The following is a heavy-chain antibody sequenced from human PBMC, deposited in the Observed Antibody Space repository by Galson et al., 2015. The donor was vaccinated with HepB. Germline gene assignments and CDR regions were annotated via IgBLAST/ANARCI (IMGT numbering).Heavy chain of an antibody. Sequence: SLRLSCATSGFTFSSYAMSWVRQAPGKGLEWVSAISGSGGSTYYADSVKGRFTISRDNSKNTLYLQMNSLRAEDTAVYYCAKKDSSSWYGTNYYFDYWGQGTLVTVSS. CDR3: AKKDSSSWYGTNYYFDY. V-gene: IGHV3-23*01. J-gene: IGHJ4*02. D-gene: IGHD6-13*01. CDR1: GFTFSSYA. CDR2: ISGSGGST.